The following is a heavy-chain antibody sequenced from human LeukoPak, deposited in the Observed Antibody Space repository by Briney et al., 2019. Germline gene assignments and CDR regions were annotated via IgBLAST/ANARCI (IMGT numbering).Heavy chain of an antibody. J-gene: IGHJ5*02. CDR3: ARGRARNCSSTSCYEGWFDP. V-gene: IGHV4-34*01. CDR2: INHSGST. D-gene: IGHD2-2*01. Sequence: SETLSLTCAVSGGSFSGYYWCWIRQPPRKGLEWIGEINHSGSTNNNPSLKSRVTISVDTSKNQFSLKLSSVTAADTAVYYCARGRARNCSSTSCYEGWFDPWGQGTLVTVSS. CDR1: GGSFSGYY.